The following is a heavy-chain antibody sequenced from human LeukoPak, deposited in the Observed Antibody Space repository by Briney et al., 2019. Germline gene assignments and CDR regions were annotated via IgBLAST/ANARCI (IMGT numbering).Heavy chain of an antibody. D-gene: IGHD3-3*01. CDR1: GGSFSGYY. CDR2: INHSGST. J-gene: IGHJ4*02. CDR3: ARDLYDFWSGYPY. Sequence: PSETLSLTCAVYGGSFSGYYWSWIRQPPGKGLEWIGEINHSGSTNYNPSLKSRVTISVDTSKNQFSLKLSSATAADTAVYYCARDLYDFWSGYPYWGQGTLVTVSS. V-gene: IGHV4-34*01.